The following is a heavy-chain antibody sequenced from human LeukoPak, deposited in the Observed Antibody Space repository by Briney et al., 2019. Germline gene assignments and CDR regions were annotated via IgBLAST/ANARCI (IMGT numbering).Heavy chain of an antibody. D-gene: IGHD1-26*01. CDR1: GFTFSSYS. J-gene: IGHJ4*02. V-gene: IGHV3-21*01. CDR2: ISSSSSYI. CDR3: ARDIVGATKVGY. Sequence: GSLRLSCAASGFTFSSYSMNWVRQAPGKGLEWVSSISSSSSYIYYADSVKGRFTISRDNAKNSLYLQMNSLRAEDTAGYYCARDIVGATKVGYWGQGTLVTVSS.